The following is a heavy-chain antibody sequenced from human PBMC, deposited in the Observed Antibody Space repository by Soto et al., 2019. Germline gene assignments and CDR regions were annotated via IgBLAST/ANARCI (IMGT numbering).Heavy chain of an antibody. Sequence: SETLSLTCTVSGGSISSGDYYWSWIRQPPGKGLEWVGHIYYTGSTNYNPALNDRVTISVDTSKNHFSLQLTSVAAADTAVYYCARGAGFSYASTWFDIWGQGTLVTVSS. J-gene: IGHJ5*02. CDR2: IYYTGST. V-gene: IGHV4-61*03. CDR1: GGSISSGDYY. D-gene: IGHD5-18*01. CDR3: ARGAGFSYASTWFDI.